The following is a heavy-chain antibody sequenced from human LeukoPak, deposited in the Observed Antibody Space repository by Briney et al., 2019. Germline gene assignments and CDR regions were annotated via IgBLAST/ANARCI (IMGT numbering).Heavy chain of an antibody. J-gene: IGHJ1*01. Sequence: PGGSLRLSCAASGFTFSSYAMTWVGQAPGKGLDWVSTISGNGESTYFGDSVKGRFSISRDPSKNTLHLQMNSLRVEDTAVYFCAKNGNDHRRGGYFQHWGQGTLVTVSS. D-gene: IGHD6-19*01. CDR2: ISGNGEST. CDR1: GFTFSSYA. V-gene: IGHV3-23*01. CDR3: AKNGNDHRRGGYFQH.